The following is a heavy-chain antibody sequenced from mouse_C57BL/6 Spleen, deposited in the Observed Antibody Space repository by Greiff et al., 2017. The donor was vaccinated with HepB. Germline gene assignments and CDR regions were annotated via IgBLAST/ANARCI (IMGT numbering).Heavy chain of an antibody. Sequence: VKLQESGPELVKPGASVKISCKASGYAFSSSWMNWVKQRPGKGLEWIGRIYPGDGDTNYNGKFKGKATLTADKSSSTAYMQLSSLTSEDSAVYYWARGNGYDESWFAYWGQGTLVTVSA. CDR1: GYAFSSSW. J-gene: IGHJ3*01. CDR2: IYPGDGDT. D-gene: IGHD2-2*01. V-gene: IGHV1-82*01. CDR3: ARGNGYDESWFAY.